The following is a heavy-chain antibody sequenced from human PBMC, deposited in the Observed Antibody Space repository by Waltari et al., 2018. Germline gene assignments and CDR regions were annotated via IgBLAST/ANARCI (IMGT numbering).Heavy chain of an antibody. D-gene: IGHD4-17*01. V-gene: IGHV4-38-2*01. CDR2: IYHSGST. Sequence: QVQLQESGPGLVKPSETLSLTCAVSGYSISSGYYWGWIRQPPGKGLEWIGSIYHSGSTSYNPSLKSRVTISVDTSKNQFSLKLSSVTAADTAVYYCASLEMTTVTTPFFDYWGQGTLVTVSS. J-gene: IGHJ4*02. CDR3: ASLEMTTVTTPFFDY. CDR1: GYSISSGYY.